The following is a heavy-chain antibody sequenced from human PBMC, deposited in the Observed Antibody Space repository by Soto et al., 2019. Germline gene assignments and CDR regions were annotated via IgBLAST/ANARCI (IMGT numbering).Heavy chain of an antibody. CDR1: GFTFSSYG. CDR3: AKQGLPHHNWFDP. V-gene: IGHV3-30*18. CDR2: ISYDGSNK. J-gene: IGHJ5*02. D-gene: IGHD2-15*01. Sequence: GGSLRLSCAASGFTFSSYGIHWVRQAPGKGLEWVAVISYDGSNKYYADSVKGRFTISRDNSKNTLYLQVNSLRADDTAVYYCAKQGLPHHNWFDPWGQGTLVTVSS.